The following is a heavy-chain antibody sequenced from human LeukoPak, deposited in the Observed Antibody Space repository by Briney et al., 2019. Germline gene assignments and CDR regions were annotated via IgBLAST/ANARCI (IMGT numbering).Heavy chain of an antibody. J-gene: IGHJ5*02. Sequence: GRSLRLSCAASGFTFSRNDMHWVRQAPGKGLEWMAIIWDDGTNRYYADSVKGRFTISRDNSKNTLYLEMNSLRDEDTAVYYCARDDPVPMSKLDPWGQGTLVTVSS. CDR2: IWDDGTNR. V-gene: IGHV3-33*01. CDR1: GFTFSRND. CDR3: ARDDPVPMSKLDP.